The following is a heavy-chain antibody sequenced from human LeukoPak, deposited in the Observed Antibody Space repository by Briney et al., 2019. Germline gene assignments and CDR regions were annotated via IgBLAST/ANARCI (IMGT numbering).Heavy chain of an antibody. CDR3: ARGRGYYYGSGSLNYYMDV. V-gene: IGHV4-34*01. Sequence: SETLSLTCTVSGGSISSYYWSWIRQPPGKGLEWIGEINHSGSTNYNPSLKSRVTISVDTSKNQFSLKLSSVTAADTAVYYCARGRGYYYGSGSLNYYMDVWGKGTTVTVSS. CDR2: INHSGST. CDR1: GGSISSYY. D-gene: IGHD3-10*01. J-gene: IGHJ6*03.